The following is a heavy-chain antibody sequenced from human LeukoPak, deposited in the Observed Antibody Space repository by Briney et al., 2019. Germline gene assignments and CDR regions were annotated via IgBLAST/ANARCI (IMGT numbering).Heavy chain of an antibody. Sequence: GGSLRLSCAASGFTFGSYSMNWVRQAPGKGLEWVSSITGSSSYIYYADSVMGRFTISRDNAKMSLYLQMNSLRAEDTAVYYCARYSSYLDNWGQGTLVTVSS. CDR3: ARYSSYLDN. V-gene: IGHV3-21*01. CDR2: ITGSSSYI. J-gene: IGHJ4*02. D-gene: IGHD4-11*01. CDR1: GFTFGSYS.